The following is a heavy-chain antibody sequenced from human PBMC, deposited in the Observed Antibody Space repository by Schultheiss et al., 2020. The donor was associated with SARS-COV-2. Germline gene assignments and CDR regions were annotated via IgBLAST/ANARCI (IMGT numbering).Heavy chain of an antibody. CDR3: ARRVATGWHFDL. V-gene: IGHV3-30*03. D-gene: IGHD5-12*01. J-gene: IGHJ2*01. Sequence: GGSLRLSCVASGFTLNNFGMHWVRQAPGKGLEWVAVISYDGRNKFYGDSAKGRVTISRDNSKNTLFLQLNSLRREDTAVYYCARRVATGWHFDLWGRGTLVTVSS. CDR2: ISYDGRNK. CDR1: GFTLNNFG.